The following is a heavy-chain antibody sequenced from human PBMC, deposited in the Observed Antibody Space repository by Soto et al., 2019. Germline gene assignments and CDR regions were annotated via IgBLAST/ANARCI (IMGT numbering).Heavy chain of an antibody. V-gene: IGHV1-18*04. D-gene: IGHD6-19*01. CDR3: ARIPYSSDLDY. CDR2: ISAYNGNT. CDR1: CYPFTSYG. J-gene: IGHJ4*02. Sequence: ASVKGSCKASCYPFTSYGIRWGRQAPGQGLEWMGWISAYNGNTNYAQKLQGRVTMTTDTSTSTAYMELRSLRSDDTAVYYCARIPYSSDLDYWGQGTLVTVSS.